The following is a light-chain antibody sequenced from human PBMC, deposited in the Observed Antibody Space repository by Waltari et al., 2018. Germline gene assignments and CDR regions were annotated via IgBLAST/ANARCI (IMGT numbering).Light chain of an antibody. CDR2: DTS. V-gene: IGKV3-15*01. CDR1: QSVGVT. Sequence: EIVMTQSPATLSVSPGERAPLSCRASQSVGVTLAWYQQKPGQAPTLLIYDTSTRATGVPAKFSGSGSGTEFTLTISSLQSEDFAIYYCQQYNLWPRTFGQGTRVEIK. CDR3: QQYNLWPRT. J-gene: IGKJ1*01.